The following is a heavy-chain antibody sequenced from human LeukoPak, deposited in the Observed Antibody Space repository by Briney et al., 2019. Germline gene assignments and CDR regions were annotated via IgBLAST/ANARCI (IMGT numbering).Heavy chain of an antibody. Sequence: PSETLSLTCTVSGGSISSHYWSWIRQPPGKGLEWIGYIYYSGSTNYNPSLKSRVTISVDTSKNQFSLKLSSVTAADTAVYYCAGIEWFWEGFDYWGQGTLVTVSS. V-gene: IGHV4-59*11. CDR2: IYYSGST. CDR1: GGSISSHY. CDR3: AGIEWFWEGFDY. J-gene: IGHJ4*02. D-gene: IGHD3-10*01.